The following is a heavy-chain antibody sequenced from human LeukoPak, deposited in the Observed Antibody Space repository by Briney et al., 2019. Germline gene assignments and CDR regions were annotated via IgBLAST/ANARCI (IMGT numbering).Heavy chain of an antibody. J-gene: IGHJ2*01. D-gene: IGHD6-13*01. Sequence: GASVKVSCKASGYTFTSYGISWVRQAPGQGLEWMGGIIPIFGTANYAQKFQGRVTITTDESTSTAYMELSSLRSEDTAVYYCASLPQSIAAAGTDWFDLWGRGTLVTVSS. CDR2: IIPIFGTA. CDR1: GYTFTSYG. V-gene: IGHV1-69*05. CDR3: ASLPQSIAAAGTDWFDL.